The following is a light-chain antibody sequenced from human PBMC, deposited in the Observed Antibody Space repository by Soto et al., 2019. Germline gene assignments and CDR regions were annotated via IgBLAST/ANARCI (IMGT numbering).Light chain of an antibody. V-gene: IGKV1-9*01. J-gene: IGKJ5*01. CDR1: QGISSY. CDR2: AAS. CDR3: QPLNSYHPIT. Sequence: IQLTQSPSSLSASVGDRVTITCRASQGISSYLAWYQQKPGKAPKLLIYAASTLQSGVPSRFSGSGSGTDFTLTISSLQPEDFATYYCQPLNSYHPITFGHETRLEIK.